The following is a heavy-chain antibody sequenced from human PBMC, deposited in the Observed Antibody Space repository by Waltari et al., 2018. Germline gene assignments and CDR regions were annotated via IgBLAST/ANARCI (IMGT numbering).Heavy chain of an antibody. J-gene: IGHJ6*03. V-gene: IGHV4-59*08. CDR3: ARQAHYYYMDV. CDR2: IYYSGST. CDR1: GGTIRSYH. Sequence: QVQLQESGPGLVKPSETLSLTYTVHGGTIRSYHWSWIRQPPGKGLEWIGYIYYSGSTNYNPSLKSRVTISVDTSKNQFSLKLSSVTATDTAVYYCARQAHYYYMDVWGKGTTVTISS.